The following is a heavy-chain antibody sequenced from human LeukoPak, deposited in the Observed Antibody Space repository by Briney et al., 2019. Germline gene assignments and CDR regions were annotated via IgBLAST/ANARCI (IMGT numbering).Heavy chain of an antibody. Sequence: ASVKVSCKASGYTFTSYYIDWVRQAPGQALEWMGVINPSGGSTRYAQKFQGRVTMPGDPSTRSVDMELSSLTSDDTAVYYWARGTTDAYWGQGTPVTVSS. CDR2: INPSGGST. CDR1: GYTFTSYY. D-gene: IGHD1-1*01. J-gene: IGHJ4*02. CDR3: ARGTTDAY. V-gene: IGHV1-46*01.